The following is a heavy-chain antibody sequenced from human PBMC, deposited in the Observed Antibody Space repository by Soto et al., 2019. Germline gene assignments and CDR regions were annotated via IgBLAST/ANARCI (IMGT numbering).Heavy chain of an antibody. J-gene: IGHJ6*02. D-gene: IGHD2-2*01. Sequence: SETLSLTCTVSGGSISSYYWSWIRQPPGKGLEWIGYIYYSGSTNYNPSLKSRVTISVDTSKNQFSLKLSSVTAADTAVYYCARGQIVVVPAAPYYYYYGMDVWGQGTTVT. CDR3: ARGQIVVVPAAPYYYYYGMDV. CDR2: IYYSGST. V-gene: IGHV4-59*01. CDR1: GGSISSYY.